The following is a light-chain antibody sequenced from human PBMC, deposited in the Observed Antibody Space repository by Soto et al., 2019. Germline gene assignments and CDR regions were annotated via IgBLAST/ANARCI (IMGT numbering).Light chain of an antibody. V-gene: IGLV1-44*01. Sequence: SVLTQPPSASGTPGQRVTISCSGSSSNIGSNTVNWYHQLPGTAPKLLNYGNNQRPSGVPDRFSGSKSGTSASLAISGLQSEDEADYYCAAWDDSLNGYVFGTGTKVTVL. CDR2: GNN. CDR3: AAWDDSLNGYV. J-gene: IGLJ1*01. CDR1: SSNIGSNT.